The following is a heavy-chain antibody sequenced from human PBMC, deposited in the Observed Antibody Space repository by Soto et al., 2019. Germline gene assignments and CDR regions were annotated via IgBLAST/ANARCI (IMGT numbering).Heavy chain of an antibody. CDR1: GASISSYY. V-gene: IGHV4-59*08. CDR2: ISYSGST. Sequence: PSETRSLTCTVSGASISSYYCSWIRQPPGRGLEWIGYISYSGSTNYKPSLKSRVTISVDTSKNQFSLNLSSVTAADTAVYYCARGGMYYYGSGSYYKYWGQGTLVTVS. D-gene: IGHD3-10*01. J-gene: IGHJ4*02. CDR3: ARGGMYYYGSGSYYKY.